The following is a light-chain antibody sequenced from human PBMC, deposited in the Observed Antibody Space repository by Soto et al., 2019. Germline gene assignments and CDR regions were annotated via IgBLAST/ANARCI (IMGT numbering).Light chain of an antibody. CDR2: DNN. CDR1: SSNIGAGYD. Sequence: QSVLTQPPSVSGAPGQRVIISCTGSSSNIGAGYDVHWYQQLPGTAPRLLIYDNNNRPSGVPARFSVSTSDTSDSLAITGLQPEDEADYYCQSYDSSLSGSYVFGTGTKVTVL. V-gene: IGLV1-40*01. CDR3: QSYDSSLSGSYV. J-gene: IGLJ1*01.